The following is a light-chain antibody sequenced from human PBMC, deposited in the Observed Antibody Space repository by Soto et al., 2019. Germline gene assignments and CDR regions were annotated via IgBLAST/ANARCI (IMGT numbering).Light chain of an antibody. CDR3: AVWDDSLNGVV. CDR2: TND. V-gene: IGLV1-44*01. Sequence: QSVLTQPPSASGTPGQWVTISCSGSSSNIGSNTVHWYQQLTGTAPKLLIYTNDQRPSGVPDRFSGSKSGTSASLVISGLQSEDEGDYYCAVWDDSLNGVVFGGGTKLTVL. CDR1: SSNIGSNT. J-gene: IGLJ2*01.